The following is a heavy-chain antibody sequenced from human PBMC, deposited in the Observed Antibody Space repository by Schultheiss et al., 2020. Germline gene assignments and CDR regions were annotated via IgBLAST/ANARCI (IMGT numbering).Heavy chain of an antibody. V-gene: IGHV2-5*02. CDR1: GFSLSTSGVG. CDR3: AHTIAAAGTEYFQH. D-gene: IGHD6-13*01. J-gene: IGHJ1*01. CDR2: IYWDDDK. Sequence: SGPTPVKPTQTLTLTCTFSGFSLSTSGVGVGWIRQPPGKALEWLALIYWDDDKRYSPSLKSRLTITKDTSKNQVVLTMTNMDPVDTATYYCAHTIAAAGTEYFQHWGQGTLVTVSS.